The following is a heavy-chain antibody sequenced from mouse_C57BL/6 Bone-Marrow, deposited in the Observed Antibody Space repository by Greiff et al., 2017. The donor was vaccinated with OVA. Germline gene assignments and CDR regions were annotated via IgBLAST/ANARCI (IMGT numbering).Heavy chain of an antibody. CDR1: GYTFTSYW. D-gene: IGHD2-3*01. Sequence: QVQLQQPGAELVMPGASVKLSCKASGYTFTSYWMHWVKQRPGQGLEWIGEIDPSDSYTNYNQKFKGKSTLTVDKSSSTAYMQLSSLTSEDSAVYYCARFLDGYYDYCDYWGQGTTLTVSS. CDR2: IDPSDSYT. V-gene: IGHV1-69*01. J-gene: IGHJ2*01. CDR3: ARFLDGYYDYCDY.